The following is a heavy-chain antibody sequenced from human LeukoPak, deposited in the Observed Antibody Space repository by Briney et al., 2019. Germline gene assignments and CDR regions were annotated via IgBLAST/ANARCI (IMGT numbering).Heavy chain of an antibody. CDR1: GGTFSSYA. CDR3: AKRGSGTFLLGRCTDS. V-gene: IGHV1-69*13. J-gene: IGHJ4*02. Sequence: SVKVSCKASGGTFSSYAISWVRQAPGQGLEWMGGIIPIFGTGNHAQKFQGRVTITADESTSTAYMELSSLRSEDTAVYYCAKRGSGTFLLGRCTDSWGQGTLVTVSS. D-gene: IGHD2-8*01. CDR2: IIPIFGTG.